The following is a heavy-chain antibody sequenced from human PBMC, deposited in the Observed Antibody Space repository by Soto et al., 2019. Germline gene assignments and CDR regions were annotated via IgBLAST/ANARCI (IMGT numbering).Heavy chain of an antibody. CDR3: ARWSYPDY. J-gene: IGHJ4*02. Sequence: GGSLRLSCAASGFSFGSYALSWVRQAPGKGLEWVSTISGSDGKTFYADSVKGRFSISRDTSQNTLYLQINSLRADDTAIYYCARWSYPDYWGQGTRVTVSS. CDR2: ISGSDGKT. D-gene: IGHD3-10*01. V-gene: IGHV3-23*01. CDR1: GFSFGSYA.